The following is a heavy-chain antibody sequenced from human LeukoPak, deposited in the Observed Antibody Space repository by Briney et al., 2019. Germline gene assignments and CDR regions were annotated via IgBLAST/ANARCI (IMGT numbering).Heavy chain of an antibody. CDR1: GYTFTSYG. J-gene: IGHJ4*02. Sequence: GASVKVSCKASGYTFTSYGISWVRQAPGQGLEWMGWISAYNGNTNYAQKLQGRVTMTTDTSTSTAYMELRSLRSDDTAVYYCARDGLRQRGLYNYVWGSPPTYFDYWGQGTLVTVSS. D-gene: IGHD3-16*01. V-gene: IGHV1-18*01. CDR3: ARDGLRQRGLYNYVWGSPPTYFDY. CDR2: ISAYNGNT.